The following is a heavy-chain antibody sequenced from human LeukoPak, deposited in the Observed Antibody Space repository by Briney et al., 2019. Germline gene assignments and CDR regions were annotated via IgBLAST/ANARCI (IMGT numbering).Heavy chain of an antibody. Sequence: GGSLILCCAVAGFTFSNYAMSWFRQAPGKGLEWVSAISGSGGSTYYADSVKGRFTISRDNSKNTLYLQMNSLRAEDTAVYYCARVLRYCSGGNCYYGGLGYMDVWGKGTTVTISS. CDR3: ARVLRYCSGGNCYYGGLGYMDV. V-gene: IGHV3-23*01. J-gene: IGHJ6*03. D-gene: IGHD2-15*01. CDR1: GFTFSNYA. CDR2: ISGSGGST.